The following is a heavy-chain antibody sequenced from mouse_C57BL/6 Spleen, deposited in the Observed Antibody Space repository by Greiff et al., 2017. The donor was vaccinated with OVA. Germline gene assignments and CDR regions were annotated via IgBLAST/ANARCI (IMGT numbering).Heavy chain of an antibody. Sequence: QVQLQQSGAELARPGASVKLSCKASGYTFTSYGISWVKQRTGQGLEWIGEIYPRSGNTYYNEQFTGKATLTADKSSSTAYLELRSRTSEDSAVYFCARRYYGSSYAMDYWGQGTSVTVSS. CDR1: GYTFTSYG. CDR3: ARRYYGSSYAMDY. CDR2: IYPRSGNT. J-gene: IGHJ4*01. D-gene: IGHD1-1*01. V-gene: IGHV1-81*01.